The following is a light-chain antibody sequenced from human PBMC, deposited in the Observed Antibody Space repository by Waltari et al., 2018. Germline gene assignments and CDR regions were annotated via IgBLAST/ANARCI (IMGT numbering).Light chain of an antibody. V-gene: IGLV1-47*01. CDR1: SSNIGSNY. CDR2: RNN. J-gene: IGLJ2*01. Sequence: QSMLTQPPSASGTPGQRVTLSCSGSSSNIGSNYVYWYQQLPGTAPKLLIYRNNLRPSGGPDRFSGSKSGTSAPLAISGLRSEDEADYYCAAWDDSLSGRLFGGGTKLAVL. CDR3: AAWDDSLSGRL.